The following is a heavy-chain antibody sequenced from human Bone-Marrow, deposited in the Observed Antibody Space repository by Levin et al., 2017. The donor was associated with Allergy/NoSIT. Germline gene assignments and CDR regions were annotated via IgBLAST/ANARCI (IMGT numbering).Heavy chain of an antibody. D-gene: IGHD4-17*01. CDR3: AKDLGYYDDYVGDYIDY. J-gene: IGHJ4*02. Sequence: LAGGSLRLSCAASGFSFSSYTMTWVRQPPGRGLEWVSTITGNGENTYYAGSVEGRFTISRDNSKNTLFLQMNSLRADDTAVYYCAKDLGYYDDYVGDYIDYWGQGTLVTVSS. CDR2: ITGNGENT. CDR1: GFSFSSYT. V-gene: IGHV3-23*01.